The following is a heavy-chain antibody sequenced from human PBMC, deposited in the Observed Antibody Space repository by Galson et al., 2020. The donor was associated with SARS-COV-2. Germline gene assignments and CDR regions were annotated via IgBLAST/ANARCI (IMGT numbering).Heavy chain of an antibody. J-gene: IGHJ6*02. CDR3: ARGGMVRGVSGAYGMDV. V-gene: IGHV3-21*01. D-gene: IGHD3-10*01. CDR1: GFTFSSYS. CDR2: ISSSSSYI. Sequence: GGSLRLSCAASGFTFSSYSMNWVRQAPGKGLEWVSSISSSSSYIYYADSVKGRFTISRDNAKNSLYLQMNSLRAEDTAVYYCARGGMVRGVSGAYGMDVWGQGTTVTVSS.